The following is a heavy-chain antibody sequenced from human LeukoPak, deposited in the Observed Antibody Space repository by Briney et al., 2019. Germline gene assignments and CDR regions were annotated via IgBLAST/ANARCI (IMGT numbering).Heavy chain of an antibody. J-gene: IGHJ4*02. CDR3: ARARSYRVAGGLDY. D-gene: IGHD6-19*01. V-gene: IGHV1-18*01. CDR1: GYTFTSYG. CDR2: ISAYDGNT. Sequence: GASVKVSCKASGYTFTSYGTSWVRQAPGQGLEWMGWISAYDGNTNYAQKLQGRVTMTTDTSTSTAYMELRSLRSDDTAVYYCARARSYRVAGGLDYWGQGTLVTVSS.